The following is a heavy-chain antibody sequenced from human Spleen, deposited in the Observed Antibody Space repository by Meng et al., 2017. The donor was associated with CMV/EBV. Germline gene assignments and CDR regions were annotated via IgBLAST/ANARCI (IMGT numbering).Heavy chain of an antibody. CDR3: ASLPWSGNSPDTFDI. J-gene: IGHJ3*02. V-gene: IGHV3-23*03. CDR2: IYSGGGRT. D-gene: IGHD3-3*01. Sequence: GESLKISCAASGFTFSSYAMSWVRQAPGKGLEWVSVIYSGGGRTYYADSVKGRFTISRDNSKNTLYLQMNSLRPEDTAVYYCASLPWSGNSPDTFDIWGQGTMVTVSS. CDR1: GFTFSSYA.